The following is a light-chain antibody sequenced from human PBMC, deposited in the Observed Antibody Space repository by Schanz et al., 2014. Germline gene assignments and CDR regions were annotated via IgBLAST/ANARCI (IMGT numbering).Light chain of an antibody. Sequence: QSALTQPASVSGSPGQSITISCTGTTRDVANHNIVSWYQQHPGKAPKLMIYDDIKRPSGVSNRFSGSKSGNTASLTISGLQAEDEADYHQKVFGGGTKLTVL. CDR3: KV. CDR1: TRDVANHNI. J-gene: IGLJ3*02. V-gene: IGLV2-14*02. CDR2: DDI.